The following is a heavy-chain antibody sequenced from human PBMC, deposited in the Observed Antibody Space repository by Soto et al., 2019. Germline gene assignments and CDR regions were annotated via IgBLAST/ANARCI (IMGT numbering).Heavy chain of an antibody. CDR2: ISYDGSNK. CDR3: AKDYYDSSGYYDY. D-gene: IGHD3-22*01. CDR1: GFTFSSYG. J-gene: IGHJ4*02. V-gene: IGHV3-30*18. Sequence: GGSLRLSCAASGFTFSSYGMHWVRQAPGKGLEWVAVISYDGSNKYYADSVKCRFTISRDNSKNTLYLQMNSLRAEDTAVYYCAKDYYDSSGYYDYWGPGTLVTVSS.